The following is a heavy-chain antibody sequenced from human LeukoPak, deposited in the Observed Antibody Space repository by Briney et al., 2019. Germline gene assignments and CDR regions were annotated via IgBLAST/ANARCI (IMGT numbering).Heavy chain of an antibody. J-gene: IGHJ1*01. D-gene: IGHD4-17*01. CDR2: IYNSGST. CDR1: GGSISSSNW. Sequence: PSEALSLTCAVSGGSISSSNWWSWVRQPPGKGLEWIGEIYNSGSTNYNPSLKSRVTISVDKSKNQFSLRLSSVTAADTAVYYCARGEDGDYYFQHWGQGTLVTVSS. CDR3: ARGEDGDYYFQH. V-gene: IGHV4-4*02.